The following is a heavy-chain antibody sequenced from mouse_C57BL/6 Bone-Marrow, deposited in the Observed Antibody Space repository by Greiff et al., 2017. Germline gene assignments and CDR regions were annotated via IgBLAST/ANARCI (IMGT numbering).Heavy chain of an antibody. Sequence: VQLQQPGAELVRPGSSVKLSCKASGYTFTSYWMDWVKQRPGQGLEWIGNIYPSDSETHYNQKFKDKATLTVDKSSSTAYMQLSSLTSEDSAVYYCARLDDYDWFAYWGQGTLVTVSA. D-gene: IGHD2-4*01. CDR2: IYPSDSET. V-gene: IGHV1-61*01. CDR3: ARLDDYDWFAY. J-gene: IGHJ3*01. CDR1: GYTFTSYW.